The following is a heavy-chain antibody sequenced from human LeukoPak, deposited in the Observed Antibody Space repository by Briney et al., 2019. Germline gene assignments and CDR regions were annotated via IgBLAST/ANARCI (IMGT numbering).Heavy chain of an antibody. CDR3: ARAVVITGDAFDI. J-gene: IGHJ3*02. Sequence: GRSLRLSCAASGFTFSSYEMNWVRQAPGKGLEWVSYISSSGSTIYYADSVKGRFTISRDNAKSSLYLQMNSLRAEDTAVYYCARAVVITGDAFDIWGQGTMVTVSS. V-gene: IGHV3-48*03. D-gene: IGHD3-22*01. CDR1: GFTFSSYE. CDR2: ISSSGSTI.